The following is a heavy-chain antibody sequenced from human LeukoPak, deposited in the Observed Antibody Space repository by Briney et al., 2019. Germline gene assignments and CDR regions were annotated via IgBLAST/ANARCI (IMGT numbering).Heavy chain of an antibody. Sequence: PGGSLRLSCAASGFTFSDYALSWVRQAPGKGLEWVSAISGSGGSTYYADSVKGRFTISRDNSKNTLYLQMNSLRAEDTAVYYCAKPGYCSSTSCYLDAFDIWGQGTMVTVSS. D-gene: IGHD2-2*01. J-gene: IGHJ3*02. CDR3: AKPGYCSSTSCYLDAFDI. CDR1: GFTFSDYA. CDR2: ISGSGGST. V-gene: IGHV3-23*01.